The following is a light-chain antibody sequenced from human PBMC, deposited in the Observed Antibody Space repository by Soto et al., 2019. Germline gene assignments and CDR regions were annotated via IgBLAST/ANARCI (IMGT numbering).Light chain of an antibody. J-gene: IGLJ1*01. CDR2: DVT. Sequence: QAVVTQPASVSGSPGQSITISCTGSSSDINGDSYVSWYQQHPGKAPKLVIYDVTSRPSGVSNRFSGSKSDNTASLTISGLQAEDEADYYCSSFTTTNTVVFGTGTKVTVL. CDR3: SSFTTTNTVV. CDR1: SSDINGDSY. V-gene: IGLV2-14*03.